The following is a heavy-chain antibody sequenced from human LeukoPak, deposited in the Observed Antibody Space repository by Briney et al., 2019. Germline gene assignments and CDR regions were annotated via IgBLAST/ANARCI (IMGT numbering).Heavy chain of an antibody. V-gene: IGHV5-51*01. CDR3: ARQPMMTAPFDY. J-gene: IGHJ4*02. D-gene: IGHD2-21*02. Sequence: GESLKISCKGSGYSFTSYWIGWARQMPGKGLEYMGIIYPGDSDTRYSLSFQGQVTISVDKSISTAYLQWSSLKASDTAIYYCARQPMMTAPFDYWGQGTLVTVSS. CDR1: GYSFTSYW. CDR2: IYPGDSDT.